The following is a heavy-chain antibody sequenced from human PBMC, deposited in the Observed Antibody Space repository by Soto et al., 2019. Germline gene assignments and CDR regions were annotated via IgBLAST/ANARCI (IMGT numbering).Heavy chain of an antibody. V-gene: IGHV3-43D*04. J-gene: IGHJ4*02. CDR2: TNSDGTDS. CDR3: AKSLYYYDSSPLAQ. Sequence: LRLSCAAAGFDFEDYAMHWVRQVPGKGLEWVSLTNSDGTDSYYVDSVKGRFTISRDNAKTTLYLQMDRLRPEDTALYFCAKSLYYYDSSPLAQRGQGTIVTVYS. D-gene: IGHD3-22*01. CDR1: GFDFEDYA.